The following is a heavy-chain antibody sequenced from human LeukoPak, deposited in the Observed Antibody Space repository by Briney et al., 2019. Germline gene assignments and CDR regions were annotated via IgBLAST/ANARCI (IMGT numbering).Heavy chain of an antibody. CDR1: GGSISSSSSY. Sequence: TSETLSLTCSVSGGSISSSSSYWGWIRQPPGKGLEWIGSIYYSGSSFDNPALKSRVTISVDTSKNQFSLKLSSVTAADTAVYYCARVGKIVGATTFDYWGQGTLVTVSS. J-gene: IGHJ4*02. CDR3: ARVGKIVGATTFDY. D-gene: IGHD1-26*01. CDR2: IYYSGSS. V-gene: IGHV4-39*01.